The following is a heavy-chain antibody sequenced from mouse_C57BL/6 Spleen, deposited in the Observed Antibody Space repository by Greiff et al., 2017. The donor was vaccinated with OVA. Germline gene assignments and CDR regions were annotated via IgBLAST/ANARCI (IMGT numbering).Heavy chain of an antibody. V-gene: IGHV5-15*01. J-gene: IGHJ4*01. CDR1: GFTFSDYG. Sequence: EVKLVESGGGLVQPGGSLKLSCAASGFTFSDYGMAWVRQAPRKGPEWVAFISNLAYSIYYADTVTGRFTISRENAKNTLYLEMSSLRSEDTAMYYCARRTAQSHYAMDYWGQGTSVTVSS. CDR3: ARRTAQSHYAMDY. D-gene: IGHD3-2*02. CDR2: ISNLAYSI.